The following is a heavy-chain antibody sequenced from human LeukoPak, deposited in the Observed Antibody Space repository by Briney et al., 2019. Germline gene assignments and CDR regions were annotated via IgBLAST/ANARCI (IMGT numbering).Heavy chain of an antibody. CDR2: IKQDGSEK. D-gene: IGHD3-3*01. Sequence: AGGSLRLSCAASGFTFSSYWMSWVRQAPGKGLEWVANIKQDGSEKYYVDSVKGRFTISRDNAKNSLYLQMNSLRAEDTAVYCCARDSTIYDFWSGYSGAFDIWGQGTMVTVSS. CDR1: GFTFSSYW. J-gene: IGHJ3*02. CDR3: ARDSTIYDFWSGYSGAFDI. V-gene: IGHV3-7*01.